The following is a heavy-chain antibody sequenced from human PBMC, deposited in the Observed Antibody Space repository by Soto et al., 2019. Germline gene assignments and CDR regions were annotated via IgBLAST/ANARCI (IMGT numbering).Heavy chain of an antibody. CDR3: ARGGTPDEVVAATPKLRYYFDY. J-gene: IGHJ4*02. D-gene: IGHD2-15*01. CDR2: INPNSGGT. CDR1: GYTFTGYY. Sequence: ASVKVSCKASGYTFTGYYMHWVRQAPGQGLEWMGWINPNSGGTNYAQKFQGWVTMTRDTSISTAYMELSRLRSDDTAVYYCARGGTPDEVVAATPKLRYYFDYWGQGTLVTVSS. V-gene: IGHV1-2*04.